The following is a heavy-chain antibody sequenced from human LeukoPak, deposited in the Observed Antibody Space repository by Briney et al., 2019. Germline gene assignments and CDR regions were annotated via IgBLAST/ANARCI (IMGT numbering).Heavy chain of an antibody. D-gene: IGHD3-10*01. CDR1: GFSFSSYA. J-gene: IGHJ4*02. CDR2: VSVYGGTT. Sequence: GGSLRLSCAASGFSFSSYAMSWVRQAPGKGLEWVSTVSVYGGTTYYADSVKGRFTISRDNSKNTLYLQMNSLRPEDAAVYFCAKELHGSGNYAFDYWGQGTLVTVSS. V-gene: IGHV3-23*01. CDR3: AKELHGSGNYAFDY.